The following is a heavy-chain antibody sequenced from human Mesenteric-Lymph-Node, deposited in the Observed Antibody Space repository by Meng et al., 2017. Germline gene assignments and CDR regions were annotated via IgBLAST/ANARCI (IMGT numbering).Heavy chain of an antibody. J-gene: IGHJ3*02. CDR3: ARDFKTGTYSGSGRSYFFAFDI. D-gene: IGHD3-10*01. CDR2: MSYDGSNE. Sequence: GESLKISCAASGFTFGHYSFHWVRQAPGKGLEWVAVMSYDGSNEYYADSVKGRFTVSRDNSKNTLYLQMNSLRAEDTAVYYCARDFKTGTYSGSGRSYFFAFDIWGQGTMVTVSS. CDR1: GFTFGHYS. V-gene: IGHV3-30*01.